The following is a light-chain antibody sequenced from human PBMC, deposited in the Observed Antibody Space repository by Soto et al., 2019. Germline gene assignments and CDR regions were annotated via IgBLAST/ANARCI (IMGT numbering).Light chain of an antibody. V-gene: IGLV2-14*01. CDR2: DVS. CDR3: SSYTSATTYV. CDR1: SSDVGAYNY. J-gene: IGLJ1*01. Sequence: QSVLTQPASVSGSPGQSITISRTGTSSDVGAYNYDSWYQQYPGEAPKVIIYDVSHRPAGVSSRFSGSKSGNTASLTISGLQTQDEADYYCSSYTSATTYVFGTGTKVTVL.